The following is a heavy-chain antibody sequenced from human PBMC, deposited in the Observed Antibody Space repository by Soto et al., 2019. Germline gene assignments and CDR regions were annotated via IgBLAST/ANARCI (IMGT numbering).Heavy chain of an antibody. V-gene: IGHV3-30*18. CDR3: AKDHGSSGWYDGGNAFDI. D-gene: IGHD6-19*01. CDR2: ISYDGSNK. Sequence: GGSLRLSCAASGFTFSSYGMHWVRQAPGKGLEWVAVISYDGSNKYYADSVKGRFTISRDNSKNTLYLQMNSLRAEDTAVYYYAKDHGSSGWYDGGNAFDIWGQGTMVTVSS. CDR1: GFTFSSYG. J-gene: IGHJ3*02.